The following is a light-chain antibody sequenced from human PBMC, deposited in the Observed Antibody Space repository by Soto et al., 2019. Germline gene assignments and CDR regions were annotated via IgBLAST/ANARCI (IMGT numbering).Light chain of an antibody. Sequence: AIQLTQSPSSLSASVGDRVTITCRASQGISSALAWYQQKPGKSPNLLIYDVSSLESGLPSRFSGSGSGTHFTLTLSSLQPEDFATYYCQQFNTYPALTFGGGTKVEIK. V-gene: IGKV1-13*02. CDR2: DVS. CDR3: QQFNTYPALT. CDR1: QGISSA. J-gene: IGKJ4*01.